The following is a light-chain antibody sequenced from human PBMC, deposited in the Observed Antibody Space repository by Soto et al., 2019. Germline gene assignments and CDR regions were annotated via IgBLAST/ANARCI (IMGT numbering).Light chain of an antibody. CDR3: CSYAGSSTFYV. CDR1: SSDFGSDNL. V-gene: IGLV2-23*01. J-gene: IGLJ1*01. Sequence: QSALTQPASVSGSPGQSITISCTGTSSDFGSDNLVSWYQQHPGKAPKLMIYEGSKRPSGVSNRFSGSKSGNTASLTISGLQAEDEADYYCCSYAGSSTFYVFGTGTKLTVL. CDR2: EGS.